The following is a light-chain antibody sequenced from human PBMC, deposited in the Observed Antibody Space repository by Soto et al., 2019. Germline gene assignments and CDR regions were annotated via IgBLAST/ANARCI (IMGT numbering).Light chain of an antibody. CDR2: GAS. J-gene: IGKJ1*01. V-gene: IGKV1-9*01. Sequence: IQLTHSPSSLSASVGDRVTITCRASQGISSSLAWYQQKPGKAPKLLIYGASTLQSGVPSRFSGSGSGTEFTLTISSLQSEDFAVYYCQQYNDWWTFGQGSKV. CDR3: QQYNDWWT. CDR1: QGISSS.